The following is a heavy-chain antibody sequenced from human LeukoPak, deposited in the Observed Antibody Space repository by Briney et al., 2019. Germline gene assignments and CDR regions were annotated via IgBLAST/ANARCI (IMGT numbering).Heavy chain of an antibody. CDR3: VRGSIPERGLDY. CDR2: SCPRGNNQ. J-gene: IGHJ4*02. V-gene: IGHV3-74*01. D-gene: IGHD6-6*01. Sequence: GGCLRLSCVASVFAFRDYGMHWVRQVPGEGLLWVSRSCPRGNNQVYADSVKGRFSISRDDAKNSLYLQMNSLRGEDTAIYYCVRGSIPERGLDYWGQGARVTVSS. CDR1: VFAFRDYG.